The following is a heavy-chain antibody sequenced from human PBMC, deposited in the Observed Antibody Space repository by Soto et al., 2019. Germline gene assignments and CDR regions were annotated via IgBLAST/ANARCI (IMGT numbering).Heavy chain of an antibody. V-gene: IGHV4-4*02. CDR1: GGSISSSNW. Sequence: LALTCAVSGGSISSSNWWSWVRQPPGKGLEWIGEIYHSGSTNYNPSLKSRVTISVDKSKNQFSLKLSSVTAADTAVYYCARDSGFGTYGGYYGMDVWGQGTTVTVSS. D-gene: IGHD3-10*01. CDR2: IYHSGST. J-gene: IGHJ6*02. CDR3: ARDSGFGTYGGYYGMDV.